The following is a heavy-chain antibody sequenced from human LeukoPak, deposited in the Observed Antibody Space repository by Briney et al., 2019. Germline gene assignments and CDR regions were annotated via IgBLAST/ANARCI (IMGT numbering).Heavy chain of an antibody. CDR3: ARVHSSIAAYGDAFDI. D-gene: IGHD6-6*01. CDR2: IKQDGSEK. Sequence: GGSLRLSCAASGFTFSSYWMSWVRQAPGKGLEWVANIKQDGSEKYYVDSVKGRFTISRDNAKNSLYLQMNSLRAKDTAVYYCARVHSSIAAYGDAFDIWGQGTMVTVSS. V-gene: IGHV3-7*01. CDR1: GFTFSSYW. J-gene: IGHJ3*02.